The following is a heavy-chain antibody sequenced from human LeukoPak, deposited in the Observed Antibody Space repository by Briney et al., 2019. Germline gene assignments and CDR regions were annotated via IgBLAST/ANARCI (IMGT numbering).Heavy chain of an antibody. CDR1: GGTFSSYA. CDR2: ISAYNGNT. D-gene: IGHD3-10*01. Sequence: GASVKVSCKASGGTFSSYAISWVRQAPGQGLEWMGWISAYNGNTNYAQKLQGRVTMTTDTSTSTAYMELRSLRSDDTAVYYCAREYGITMVRGIRSWFDPWGQGTLVTVSS. V-gene: IGHV1-18*01. J-gene: IGHJ5*02. CDR3: AREYGITMVRGIRSWFDP.